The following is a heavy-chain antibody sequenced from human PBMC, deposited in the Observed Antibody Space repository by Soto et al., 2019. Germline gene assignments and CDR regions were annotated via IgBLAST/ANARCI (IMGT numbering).Heavy chain of an antibody. CDR3: ARSITIFGVVTLFDY. J-gene: IGHJ4*02. Sequence: QVQLQESGPGLVKPSQTLSLTCTVSGGSISSGGYYWSWIRQHPGKGLEWIGYIYYSGSTYYNPSLKSRVTISVDTSKNQFSLKLSSVTAADTAVYYWARSITIFGVVTLFDYWGQGTLVTVSS. V-gene: IGHV4-31*03. CDR1: GGSISSGGYY. CDR2: IYYSGST. D-gene: IGHD3-3*01.